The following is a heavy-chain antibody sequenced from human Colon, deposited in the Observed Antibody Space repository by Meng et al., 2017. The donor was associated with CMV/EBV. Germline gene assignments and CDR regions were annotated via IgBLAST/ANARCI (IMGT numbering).Heavy chain of an antibody. CDR3: ARHGSGWNTYSVDI. V-gene: IGHV3-66*02. Sequence: GESLKISCAASRFTVSTYYVSWVRRAPGKGLEWVAVTYSSGATYYADFVRDRFTISRDNSEHTVYLQLNSLRVDDTAVYFCARHGSGWNTYSVDIWGQGTTVTVSS. CDR2: TYSSGAT. D-gene: IGHD6-19*01. CDR1: RFTVSTYY. J-gene: IGHJ6*02.